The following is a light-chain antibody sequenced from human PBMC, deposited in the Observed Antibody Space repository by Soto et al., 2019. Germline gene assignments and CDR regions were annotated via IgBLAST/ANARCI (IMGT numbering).Light chain of an antibody. CDR3: AAWDDSLNGYD. Sequence: QSVLTQPPSASGTPGQRVTISCSGSSSNIGSNTVNWYQQLPGTSPKLLIYSYNQRPSGVPDRFSGSKSVTSASLAISGLQSEDEADYSCAAWDDSLNGYDFGTGTKLTVL. V-gene: IGLV1-44*01. J-gene: IGLJ1*01. CDR1: SSNIGSNT. CDR2: SYN.